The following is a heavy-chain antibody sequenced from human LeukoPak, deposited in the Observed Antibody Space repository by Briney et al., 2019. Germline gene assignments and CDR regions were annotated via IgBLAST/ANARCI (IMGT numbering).Heavy chain of an antibody. CDR2: ISGSGGST. CDR3: AKDHIVVVPENGHTGFDP. J-gene: IGHJ5*02. V-gene: IGHV3-23*01. Sequence: GGFLRLSCAASGFTFSSYAMSWVRQAPGKGLEWVSAISGSGGSTYYADSVKGRFTISRDNSKNTLYLQMNSLRAEDTAVYYCAKDHIVVVPENGHTGFDPWGQGTLVTVSS. CDR1: GFTFSSYA. D-gene: IGHD2-2*01.